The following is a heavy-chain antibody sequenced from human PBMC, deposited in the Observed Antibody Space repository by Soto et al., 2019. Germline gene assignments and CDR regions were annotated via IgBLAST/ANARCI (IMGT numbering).Heavy chain of an antibody. D-gene: IGHD3-22*01. Sequence: SVKVSCKASGGTFSSYAISWVRQAPGQGLEWMGGIIPIFGTANYAQKFQGRVTITADESTSTAYMELSSLRSEDTAVYYCATTPRPYQHYYDSSGYAWFDPWGQGTLVTVSS. J-gene: IGHJ5*02. CDR3: ATTPRPYQHYYDSSGYAWFDP. CDR1: GGTFSSYA. V-gene: IGHV1-69*13. CDR2: IIPIFGTA.